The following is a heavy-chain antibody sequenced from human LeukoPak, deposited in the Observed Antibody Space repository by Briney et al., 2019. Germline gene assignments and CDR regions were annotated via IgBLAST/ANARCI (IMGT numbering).Heavy chain of an antibody. CDR2: IRSDSTII. CDR3: ARVQAGKWDFDF. D-gene: IGHD2-8*01. Sequence: GGSLRLSCTASGFVFSTYSMNWVRQPPGKGLVWVSYIRSDSTIINYAESVKGRFTISRDNAKNSLYLQMNSLRAEDTAVYFCARVQAGKWDFDFWGQGTLVTVSS. V-gene: IGHV3-48*01. CDR1: GFVFSTYS. J-gene: IGHJ4*02.